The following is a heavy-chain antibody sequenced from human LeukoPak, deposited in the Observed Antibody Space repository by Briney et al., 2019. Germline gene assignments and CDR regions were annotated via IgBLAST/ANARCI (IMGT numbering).Heavy chain of an antibody. CDR3: ASLVSSGWYGGLYYFDY. J-gene: IGHJ4*02. D-gene: IGHD6-19*01. CDR1: GGSISSSSYY. Sequence: SETLSLTCTVSGGSISSSSYYWGWIRRPPGKGLEWIGSIYYSGSTYYNPSLKSRVTISVDTSKNQFSLKLSSVTAADTAVYYCASLVSSGWYGGLYYFDYWGQGTLVTVSS. V-gene: IGHV4-39*01. CDR2: IYYSGST.